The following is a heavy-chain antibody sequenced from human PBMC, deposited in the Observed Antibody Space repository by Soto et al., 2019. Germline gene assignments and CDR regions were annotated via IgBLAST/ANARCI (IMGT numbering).Heavy chain of an antibody. J-gene: IGHJ4*02. CDR1: GFSFSSFA. CDR3: ARDIYYDASGYFDY. Sequence: GGSLRLSXATSGFSFSSFAMHWVRQAPGRGLEWLALTSYDGSDQYNAKSVKGRFTISRDNSKKTLYLHMNGLSAEDTAVYFCARDIYYDASGYFDYWGQGTQVTVSS. CDR2: TSYDGSDQ. V-gene: IGHV3-30*14. D-gene: IGHD3-22*01.